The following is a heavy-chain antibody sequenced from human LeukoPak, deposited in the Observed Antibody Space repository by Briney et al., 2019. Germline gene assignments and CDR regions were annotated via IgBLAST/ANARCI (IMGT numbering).Heavy chain of an antibody. J-gene: IGHJ4*02. CDR2: LGGGDT. D-gene: IGHD3-9*01. V-gene: IGHV3-23*01. CDR3: ARREYDILTGYYSFDY. CDR1: GFTFSSYA. Sequence: GGSLRLSCAASGFTFSSYAMSWVRHAQEKGLERVSALGGGDTFDAACVKGRFTISRDNSKNTLYLQVNSLRAEDTAVYYCARREYDILTGYYSFDYWGQGTLVTVSS.